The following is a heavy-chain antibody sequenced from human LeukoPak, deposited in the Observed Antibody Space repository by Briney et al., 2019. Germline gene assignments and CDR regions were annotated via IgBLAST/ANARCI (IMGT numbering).Heavy chain of an antibody. Sequence: SVKVSCKASGGTFSSYAISWVRQAPGQGLEWMGGIIPIFGTANYAQKFQGRVTITADESTSTAYMELSSLRSEDTAVYYCARDYYELRGYFDYWGQGTLVTVSS. CDR1: GGTFSSYA. V-gene: IGHV1-69*13. J-gene: IGHJ4*02. D-gene: IGHD3-16*01. CDR2: IIPIFGTA. CDR3: ARDYYELRGYFDY.